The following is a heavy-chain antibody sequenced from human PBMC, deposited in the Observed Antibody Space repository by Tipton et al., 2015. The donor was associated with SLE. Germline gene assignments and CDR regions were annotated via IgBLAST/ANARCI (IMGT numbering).Heavy chain of an antibody. CDR1: GFTVSSNY. J-gene: IGHJ4*02. CDR2: IYSGGST. CDR3: AKDRTDGSYCDY. D-gene: IGHD1-26*01. Sequence: SLRLSCAASGFTVSSNYMSWVRQAPGKGLEWVSVIYSGGSTYYADSVKGRFTISRDNSKNTLYLQMNSLRAEDTAVYYCAKDRTDGSYCDYWGQGTLVTVSS. V-gene: IGHV3-53*05.